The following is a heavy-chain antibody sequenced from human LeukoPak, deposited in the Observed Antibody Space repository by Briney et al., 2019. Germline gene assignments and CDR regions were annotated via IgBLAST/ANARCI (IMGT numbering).Heavy chain of an antibody. CDR1: GYSFTSYW. CDR3: AGHGGPRHYYAMDV. CDR2: IDPSDSYI. D-gene: IGHD4-23*01. Sequence: ESLKISCKGSGYSFTSYWISWVRQMPGKGLEWMGRIDPSDSYIKYSPSFQGHVTISADKSISTAYLQWSSLKASDTAMYYCAGHGGPRHYYAMDVWGQGTTVTVSS. V-gene: IGHV5-10-1*01. J-gene: IGHJ6*02.